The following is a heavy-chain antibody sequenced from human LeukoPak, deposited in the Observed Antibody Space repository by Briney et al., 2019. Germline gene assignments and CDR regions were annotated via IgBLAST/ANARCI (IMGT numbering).Heavy chain of an antibody. CDR3: ARGYVYSYDY. CDR2: IGTASDA. D-gene: IGHD3-16*01. J-gene: IGHJ4*02. CDR1: GFAFSSYD. Sequence: GGSLRLSCVASGFAFSSYDMHWVRQATGKGLEWVSAIGTASDAYYPGTVRGRFTVSRDNAKNSLYLQMNSLRAGDTAVYYCARGYVYSYDYWGQGMMVTVSS. V-gene: IGHV3-13*01.